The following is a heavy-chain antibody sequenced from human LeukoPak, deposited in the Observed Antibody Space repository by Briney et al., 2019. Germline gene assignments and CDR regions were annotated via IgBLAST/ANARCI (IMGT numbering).Heavy chain of an antibody. J-gene: IGHJ4*02. CDR3: ARRPAYSSGWYRYPVDY. CDR1: GGSFSGYY. D-gene: IGHD6-19*01. Sequence: SETLSLTCAVYGGSFSGYYWSWIRQPPGKGLEWIGEIYHSGSTNYNPSLKSRVTISVDKSKNQFSLKLSSVTAADTAVYYCARRPAYSSGWYRYPVDYWGQGTLVTVSS. V-gene: IGHV4-34*01. CDR2: IYHSGST.